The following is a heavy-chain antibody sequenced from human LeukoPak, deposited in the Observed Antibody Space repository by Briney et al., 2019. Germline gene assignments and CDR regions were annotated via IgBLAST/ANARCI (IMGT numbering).Heavy chain of an antibody. CDR1: GFTFSKYG. J-gene: IGHJ6*02. Sequence: PGGSLRLSCVASGFTFSKYGMHWVRQAPGKGLEWVAVIWFDGNNKDYADSVKGRFTISRDNSKNTLYLQMNSLRAEDAAVYYCARGIYRYDSGHYDMDVWGQGTRSPSP. CDR3: ARGIYRYDSGHYDMDV. V-gene: IGHV3-33*01. CDR2: IWFDGNNK. D-gene: IGHD5-18*01.